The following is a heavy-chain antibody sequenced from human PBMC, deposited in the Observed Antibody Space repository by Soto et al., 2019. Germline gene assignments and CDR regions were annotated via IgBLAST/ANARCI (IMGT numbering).Heavy chain of an antibody. CDR2: TYYRSKWYY. CDR1: GDSVSSNSAG. V-gene: IGHV6-1*01. Sequence: SQTLSLTCAITGDSVSSNSAGWSWVRQSPSRGLEWLGRTYYRSKWYYEYAVSVRGRITINPGTSKNQYSLQPNSVTPEDTAVYFCARGEQYSGRIFDYWGQGTLVTVSS. D-gene: IGHD1-26*01. J-gene: IGHJ4*01. CDR3: ARGEQYSGRIFDY.